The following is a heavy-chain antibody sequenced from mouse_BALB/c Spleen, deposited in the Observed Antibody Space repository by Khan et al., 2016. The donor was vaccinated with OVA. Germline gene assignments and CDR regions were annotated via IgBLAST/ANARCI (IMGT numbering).Heavy chain of an antibody. Sequence: VQLQESGAELARPGASVKLSCKTSGYTFTDYNINWMRQRTGQGLEWIGEIYPGSDNTFYNEKFRGKATLTADKSSSTAYMQLSSLTSEDSAVSFCVREWAAGLAYWGQGTRITVSA. J-gene: IGHJ3*01. CDR2: IYPGSDNT. V-gene: IGHV1-77*01. CDR3: VREWAAGLAY. CDR1: GYTFTDYN.